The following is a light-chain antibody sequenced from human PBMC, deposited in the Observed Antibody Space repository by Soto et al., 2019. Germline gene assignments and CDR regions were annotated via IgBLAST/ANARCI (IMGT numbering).Light chain of an antibody. CDR3: QQYYSAPIT. CDR2: WAS. Sequence: DIVMTQSPDSLAVSLGERATINCKSSQSVLYSSNSRNYLALGWYQQKSGQPPKLLLYWASTRESGVPDRFSGSGSGTDFTLTISSLQAEDVAVYYCQQYYSAPITFGQGTRLEIK. CDR1: QSVLYSSNSRNY. V-gene: IGKV4-1*01. J-gene: IGKJ5*01.